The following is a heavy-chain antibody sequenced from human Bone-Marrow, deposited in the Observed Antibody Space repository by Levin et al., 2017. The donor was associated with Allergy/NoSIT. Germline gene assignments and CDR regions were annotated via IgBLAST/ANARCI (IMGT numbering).Heavy chain of an antibody. V-gene: IGHV3-74*01. D-gene: IGHD3-9*01. CDR3: ASTLYDILAGRYGIDV. CDR1: GFTFRNYW. CDR2: ISDDGTST. Sequence: GGSLRLSCAASGFTFRNYWMNWVRQVPGKGLEWVSRISDDGTSTNYADSVEGRFTISSDNAKNTLYLQMDSLRAEDTALYYCASTLYDILAGRYGIDVWGQGTTVTVSS. J-gene: IGHJ6*02.